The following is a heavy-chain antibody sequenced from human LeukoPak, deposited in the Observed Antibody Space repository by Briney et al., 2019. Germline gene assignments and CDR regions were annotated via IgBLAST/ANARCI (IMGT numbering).Heavy chain of an antibody. CDR1: GFTFSSYA. CDR3: AKDMNSWRDGSGLGDYFDY. J-gene: IGHJ4*02. V-gene: IGHV3-23*01. D-gene: IGHD6-19*01. Sequence: PGGSLRLSCAASGFTFSSYAMSWVRQAPGKGLEWISTISGSGGNTYHADSVKGRFTISRDNSKNTLYLQMNSLRAEDTAVYYCAKDMNSWRDGSGLGDYFDYWGQGTLVTVSS. CDR2: ISGSGGNT.